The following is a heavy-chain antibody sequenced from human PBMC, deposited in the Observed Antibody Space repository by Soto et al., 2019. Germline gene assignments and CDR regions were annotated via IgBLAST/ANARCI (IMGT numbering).Heavy chain of an antibody. CDR2: ISSSSSYI. CDR3: ASAELLPYFFDY. V-gene: IGHV3-21*01. Sequence: EVQLVESGGGLVKPGGSLRLSCAASGFTFSSYSMNWVRQAPGKGLEWVSSISSSSSYIYYADSVKGRFTVSRDNAKTSLYLQMNSLSAGDTAVYYCASAELLPYFFDYWGEGTLVTVSS. CDR1: GFTFSSYS. J-gene: IGHJ4*02. D-gene: IGHD5-12*01.